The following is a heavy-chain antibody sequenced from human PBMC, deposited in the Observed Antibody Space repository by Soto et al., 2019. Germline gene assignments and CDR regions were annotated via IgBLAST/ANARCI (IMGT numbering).Heavy chain of an antibody. J-gene: IGHJ4*02. CDR3: ARDLDVTTVTTSFDS. Sequence: ASVKVSCKTSGFTFSKYYMHWLRQVPGQGLEWVGVINPSGRTTSYAQKFLGRVSVTRDASTATVYLELNSLRSADTAVYYCARDLDVTTVTTSFDSWGQGTLVAVSS. V-gene: IGHV1-46*01. D-gene: IGHD4-17*01. CDR1: GFTFSKYY. CDR2: INPSGRTT.